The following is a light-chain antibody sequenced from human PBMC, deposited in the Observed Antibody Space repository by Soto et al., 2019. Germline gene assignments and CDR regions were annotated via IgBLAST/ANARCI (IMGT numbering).Light chain of an antibody. V-gene: IGLV1-40*01. J-gene: IGLJ1*01. CDR2: VNS. CDR1: SSNIGAGYN. CDR3: QSYDSSLSGHV. Sequence: QSVLTQPPSVSGAPGQRVTISCTGSSSNIGAGYNVHWYQQFPGTAPKLLIYVNSNRPSGVPDRFSGSKSGTSASLAITGLQAEDEADYYCQSYDSSLSGHVFGTGTKVTVL.